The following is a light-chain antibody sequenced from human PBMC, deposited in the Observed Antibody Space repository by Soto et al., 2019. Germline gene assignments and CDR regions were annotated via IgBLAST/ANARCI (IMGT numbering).Light chain of an antibody. V-gene: IGKV1-5*01. J-gene: IGKJ1*01. CDR1: HIISSW. CDR3: QQYNSYST. Sequence: DIQMTQSPSTLSASVGDRVTITCRASHIISSWLAWFQQKPGKAPKLLIYVASILEIGVPSRFSGIGSGTEFTLTFSSLQPDDFATYYCQQYNSYSTFGQGTKVDIK. CDR2: VAS.